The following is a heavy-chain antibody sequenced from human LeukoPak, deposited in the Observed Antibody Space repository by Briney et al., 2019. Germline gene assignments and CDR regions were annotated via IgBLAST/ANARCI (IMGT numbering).Heavy chain of an antibody. Sequence: GESLKISCKGSGYSFTNYRISWVRHMPGRGLEGMGCIDASDSYTNYSPSFQGHVTISADKSSSTAYLQWSSLKASDTAIYYCARHVLYSYGPQWWFDPWGQGTLVTVSS. CDR2: IDASDSYT. CDR1: GYSFTNYR. CDR3: ARHVLYSYGPQWWFDP. D-gene: IGHD5-18*01. J-gene: IGHJ5*02. V-gene: IGHV5-10-1*01.